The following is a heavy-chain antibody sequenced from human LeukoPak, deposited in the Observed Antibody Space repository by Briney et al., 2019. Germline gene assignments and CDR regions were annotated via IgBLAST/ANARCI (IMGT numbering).Heavy chain of an antibody. D-gene: IGHD6-6*01. Sequence: ASVKVSCKASGYTFTGYYIHWVRQAPGQGLEWMGWINPNSGGTNYAQKFQGRVTMTRDTSISTAYMELSRLRSDDMAVYYCARDPIAARPIFDYYYYMDVWGKGTAVTVSS. CDR3: ARDPIAARPIFDYYYYMDV. J-gene: IGHJ6*03. CDR2: INPNSGGT. V-gene: IGHV1-2*02. CDR1: GYTFTGYY.